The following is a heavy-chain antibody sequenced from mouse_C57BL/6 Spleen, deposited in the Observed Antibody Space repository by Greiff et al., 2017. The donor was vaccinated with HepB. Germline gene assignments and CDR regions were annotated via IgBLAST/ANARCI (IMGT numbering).Heavy chain of an antibody. CDR1: GYTFTSYW. CDR2: IYPGSGST. V-gene: IGHV1-55*01. J-gene: IGHJ2*01. Sequence: QVQLQQPGAELVKPGASVKMSCKASGYTFTSYWITWVKQRPGQGLEWIGDIYPGSGSTNYNEKFKSKATLTVDTSSSTAYMQLSSLTSEDSAVYYCARSVLGRGYFDYWGQGTTLTVSS. CDR3: ARSVLGRGYFDY. D-gene: IGHD4-1*01.